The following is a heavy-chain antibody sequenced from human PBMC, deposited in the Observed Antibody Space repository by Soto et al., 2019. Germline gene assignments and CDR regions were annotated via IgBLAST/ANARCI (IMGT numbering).Heavy chain of an antibody. CDR1: GFTFSSYA. J-gene: IGHJ4*02. D-gene: IGHD6-19*01. CDR3: AKDSPQHSSGWYANFDY. Sequence: EVQLLESGGGLVQPGGSLRLSCAASGFTFSSYAMSWVRQAPGKGLEWVSAISGSGGSTYYADSVKGRFTISGDNSNNTLYLQINSLRAEDTAVYYCAKDSPQHSSGWYANFDYWGQGTLVTVSS. V-gene: IGHV3-23*01. CDR2: ISGSGGST.